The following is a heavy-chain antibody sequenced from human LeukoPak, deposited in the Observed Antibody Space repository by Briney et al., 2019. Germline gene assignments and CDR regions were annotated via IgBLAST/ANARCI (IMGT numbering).Heavy chain of an antibody. V-gene: IGHV4-39*07. CDR3: ARLPARGAYFDWLPPAHP. CDR1: GGSISSGSYY. D-gene: IGHD3-9*01. CDR2: INHSGST. J-gene: IGHJ5*02. Sequence: SETLSLTCTVSGGSISSGSYYWSWIRQPPGKGLEWIGEINHSGSTNYNPSLKSRVTISVDTSKNQFSLKLSSVTAADTAVYYCARLPARGAYFDWLPPAHPWGQGTLVTVSS.